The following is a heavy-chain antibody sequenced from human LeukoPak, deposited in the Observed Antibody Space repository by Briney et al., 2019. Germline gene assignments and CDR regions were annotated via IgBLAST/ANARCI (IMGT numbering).Heavy chain of an antibody. CDR1: GYTFTGYY. J-gene: IGHJ3*02. Sequence: ASVKVSCKASGYTFTGYYMHWVRRAPGQGLEWMGWINPNSGGTNYAQKFQGRVTMTRDTSISTAYMELSRLRSDDTAVYYCAREGGYCSSTSCYGDAFDIWGQGTMVTVSS. V-gene: IGHV1-2*02. CDR2: INPNSGGT. D-gene: IGHD2-2*01. CDR3: AREGGYCSSTSCYGDAFDI.